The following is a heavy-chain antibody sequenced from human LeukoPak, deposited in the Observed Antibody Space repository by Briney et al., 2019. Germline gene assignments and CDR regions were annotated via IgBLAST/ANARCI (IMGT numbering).Heavy chain of an antibody. V-gene: IGHV3-7*01. Sequence: GGSLRLSCAASGFTFSSYWMSWVRQAPGKGLEWVANIKQDGSEKYYVDSVKGRFTISRDNAKNSLYLQMNSLRAEDTAVYYCARDFVVVAASNWFDPWGQGTLATVSS. CDR1: GFTFSSYW. J-gene: IGHJ5*02. CDR3: ARDFVVVAASNWFDP. D-gene: IGHD2-15*01. CDR2: IKQDGSEK.